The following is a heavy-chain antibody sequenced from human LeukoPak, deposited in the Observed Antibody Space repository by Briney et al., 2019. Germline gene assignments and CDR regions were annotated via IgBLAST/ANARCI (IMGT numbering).Heavy chain of an antibody. CDR3: AKDYGSGSPDYYYYGMDV. Sequence: GGSLRLSCAASGFTFEDYAMHWVRQAPGKGLEWVSGISWNSGSIGYADSVKGRFTISRDNAKNSLYLQMNSLRAEDTALYYCAKDYGSGSPDYYYYGMDVWGQGTTVTVSS. J-gene: IGHJ6*02. CDR1: GFTFEDYA. CDR2: ISWNSGSI. D-gene: IGHD3-10*01. V-gene: IGHV3-9*01.